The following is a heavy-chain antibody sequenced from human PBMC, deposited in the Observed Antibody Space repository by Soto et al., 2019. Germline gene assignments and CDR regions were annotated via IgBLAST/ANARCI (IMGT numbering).Heavy chain of an antibody. V-gene: IGHV3-23*01. J-gene: IGHJ4*02. Sequence: GGSLRLSCAASGFTFSSYAMSWVRQAPGKGLEWVSAISGSGGSTYYADSVKGRFTISRDNSKNTLYLQMNSLRAEDTAVYYCAKDKCNGDVITMRCSFDYWGQGTLVTVSS. CDR1: GFTFSSYA. CDR2: ISGSGGST. CDR3: AKDKCNGDVITMRCSFDY. D-gene: IGHD3-10*01.